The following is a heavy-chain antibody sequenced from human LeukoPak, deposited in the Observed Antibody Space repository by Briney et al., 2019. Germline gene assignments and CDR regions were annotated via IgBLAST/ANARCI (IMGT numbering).Heavy chain of an antibody. V-gene: IGHV1-69*02. D-gene: IGHD2-2*01. CDR1: GGTFSSYT. CDR2: IIPILGIA. CDR3: ARSSVVPAAISDP. J-gene: IGHJ5*02. Sequence: SVKVSCKVSGGTFSSYTISWVRQAPGQGLDWMGRIIPILGIANYAQKFQGRVTITADKSTSTAYMELSSLRSEDTAVYYCARSSVVPAAISDPWGQGTLVTVSS.